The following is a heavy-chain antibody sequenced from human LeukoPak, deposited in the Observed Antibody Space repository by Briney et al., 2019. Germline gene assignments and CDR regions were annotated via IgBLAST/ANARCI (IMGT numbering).Heavy chain of an antibody. D-gene: IGHD3-10*01. V-gene: IGHV1-2*02. CDR1: GYTFTGYY. J-gene: IGHJ4*02. CDR3: AREWRHMVRGVINY. CDR2: INPNSGGT. Sequence: GASVKVSCKASGYTFTGYYMYWVRQAPGQGLEWMGWINPNSGGTNYAQKFQGRVTMTRDTSISTAYMELSRLRSDDTAVYYCAREWRHMVRGVINYWGQGTLVTVSS.